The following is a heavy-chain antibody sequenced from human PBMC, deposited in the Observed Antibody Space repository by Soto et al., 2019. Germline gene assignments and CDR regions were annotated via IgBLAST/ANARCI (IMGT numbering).Heavy chain of an antibody. Sequence: SETLSLTCTVSGGSISSYYWSWIRQPPGKGLEWIGYIYYSGSTNYNPSLKSRATISVDTSKNRFSLKLSSVTAADTAGYYCARDGPLYYGSGSYYRNYYYGMDVRGQGTTVTVSS. D-gene: IGHD3-10*01. CDR1: GGSISSYY. V-gene: IGHV4-59*01. CDR2: IYYSGST. J-gene: IGHJ6*02. CDR3: ARDGPLYYGSGSYYRNYYYGMDV.